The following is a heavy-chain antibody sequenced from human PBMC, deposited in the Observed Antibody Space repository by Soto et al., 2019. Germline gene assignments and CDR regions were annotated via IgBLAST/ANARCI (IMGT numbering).Heavy chain of an antibody. D-gene: IGHD2-15*01. J-gene: IGHJ3*01. CDR2: IYHSGDT. V-gene: IGHV4-4*02. Sequence: QVRLQESGPGLVKPSGTLSLTCDVSGASISSDYWWSWIRQPPGEGLEWIGEIYHSGDTNYRPSLKSRVTMAVDKSKNQFSLSLRSLSDADTAVYYCASNVCGGGRCTTAFDFWGQGTLVTVSS. CDR3: ASNVCGGGRCTTAFDF. CDR1: GASISSDYW.